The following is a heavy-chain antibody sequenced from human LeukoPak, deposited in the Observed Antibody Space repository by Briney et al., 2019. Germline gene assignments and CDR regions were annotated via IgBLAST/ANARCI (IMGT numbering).Heavy chain of an antibody. Sequence: PSETLSLTCSVSGGSISTYYWNWIRQPPGKELEWIGYIYYSGGTNYNPSLKSRVTISLDTSKNQFSLKLSSVTAADTAVYYCARGINEMSTITHYWGQGTLVTVSS. CDR1: GGSISTYY. CDR2: IYYSGGT. D-gene: IGHD5-24*01. J-gene: IGHJ4*02. V-gene: IGHV4-59*01. CDR3: ARGINEMSTITHY.